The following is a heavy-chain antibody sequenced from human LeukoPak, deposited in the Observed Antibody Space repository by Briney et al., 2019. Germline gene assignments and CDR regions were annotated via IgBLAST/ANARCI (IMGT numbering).Heavy chain of an antibody. CDR2: IIPMFGTA. CDR3: ARGYSDSGGYYSNAFDI. CDR1: GGTFNSYI. Sequence: ASVKVSCKASGGTFNSYIISWVRQAPGQGPEWMGGIIPMFGTANFAQKFKGRVSITTDEFTSTAYMELSSLRSDDTAVYYCARGYSDSGGYYSNAFDIWGQGTMVTVSS. V-gene: IGHV1-69*05. D-gene: IGHD3-22*01. J-gene: IGHJ3*02.